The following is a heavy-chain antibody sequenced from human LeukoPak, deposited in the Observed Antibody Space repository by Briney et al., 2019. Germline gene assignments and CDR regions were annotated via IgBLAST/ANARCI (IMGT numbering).Heavy chain of an antibody. CDR2: IYYSGST. J-gene: IGHJ5*02. D-gene: IGHD4-17*01. Sequence: SETLSLTCTVSGGSISTYYWSWIRQPPGKGLEWIGYIYYSGSTNYNPSLKSRVTISVDTSKNQFSLKLSSVTAADTAVYYCARTPRGATTFRRDYNWFDPWGQGTLVTVSS. CDR1: GGSISTYY. V-gene: IGHV4-59*12. CDR3: ARTPRGATTFRRDYNWFDP.